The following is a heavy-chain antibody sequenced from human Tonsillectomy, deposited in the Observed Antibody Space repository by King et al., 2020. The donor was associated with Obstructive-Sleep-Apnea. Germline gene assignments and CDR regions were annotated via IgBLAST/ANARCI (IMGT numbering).Heavy chain of an antibody. CDR3: ARYRYNWNYAESAIDY. V-gene: IGHV3-21*01. J-gene: IGHJ4*02. CDR1: GFTFSSYS. Sequence: EVQLVESGGGLVKPGGSLRLSCAASGFTFSSYSMNWVRQAPGKGLEWVSSISCSSNYIYYADSVKGRFTISRDNAKNSLYLQMKSRRAEDTAVYYCARYRYNWNYAESAIDYWGQGTLVTVSS. D-gene: IGHD1-7*01. CDR2: ISCSSNYI.